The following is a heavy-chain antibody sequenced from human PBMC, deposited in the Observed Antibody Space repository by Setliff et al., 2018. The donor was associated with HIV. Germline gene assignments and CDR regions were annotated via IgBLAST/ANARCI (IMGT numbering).Heavy chain of an antibody. CDR2: IYYSGST. CDR3: ARDLRGYYYDSSGYFYMGV. J-gene: IGHJ6*03. V-gene: IGHV4-31*11. Sequence: SETLSLTCAVFGGSFTDIGGSFTDYYWSWIRQPPGKGLEWIGNIYYSGSTNYNPSLKSRVTISVDTSKNQFSLKLRSVTAADTAVYYCARDLRGYYYDSSGYFYMGVWGKGTTVTVSS. D-gene: IGHD3-22*01. CDR1: GGSFTDIGGSFTDYY.